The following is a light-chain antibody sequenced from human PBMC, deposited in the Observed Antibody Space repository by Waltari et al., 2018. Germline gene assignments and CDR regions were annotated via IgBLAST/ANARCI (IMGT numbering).Light chain of an antibody. V-gene: IGKV1-5*03. Sequence: DTQMTQSPSTLSASVGDRVTITCRASQSILTWLAWYQQKPGKAPRLLIYKAFNLESGVPGRFSGSASGTEFNLTISSLQPDDSATYYCQQYHDYSAFGQATKLEIK. J-gene: IGKJ2*01. CDR1: QSILTW. CDR2: KAF. CDR3: QQYHDYSA.